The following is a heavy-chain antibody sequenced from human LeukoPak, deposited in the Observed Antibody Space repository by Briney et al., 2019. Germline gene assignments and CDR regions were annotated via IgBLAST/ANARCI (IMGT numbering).Heavy chain of an antibody. CDR2: MNPNSGNT. CDR1: GYTFTSYD. CDR3: ARGRRFLEWSPTKFDY. D-gene: IGHD3-3*01. V-gene: IGHV1-8*01. J-gene: IGHJ4*02. Sequence: ASVKVSCKASGYTFTSYDINWVRQATGQGLEWMGWMNPNSGNTGYAQKFQGRVTMTRNTSISTAYMELSSLRSEDTAAYYCARGRRFLEWSPTKFDYWGQGTLVTVSS.